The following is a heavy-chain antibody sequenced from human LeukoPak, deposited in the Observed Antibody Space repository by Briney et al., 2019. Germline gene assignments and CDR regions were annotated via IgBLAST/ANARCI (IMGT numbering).Heavy chain of an antibody. CDR3: ARVVPAAIRYADY. CDR2: ISAYNGNT. J-gene: IGHJ4*02. D-gene: IGHD2-2*02. CDR1: RYTFTGYG. V-gene: IGHV1-18*01. Sequence: GASVRVSCKASRYTFTGYGLSWVRQAPGQGLEWRGWISAYNGNTNYAQKPQGRVTMTTDTSTSTAYMELRSLRSDDTAVYYCARVVPAAIRYADYWGQGTLFTVSS.